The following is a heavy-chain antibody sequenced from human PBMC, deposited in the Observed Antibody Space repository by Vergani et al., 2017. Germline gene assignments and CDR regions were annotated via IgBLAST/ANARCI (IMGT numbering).Heavy chain of an antibody. Sequence: EVQLVQSGAEVKKPGASLKISCKGSGYSFTSYWIGWVRQMPGKGLEWMGIIYPGDSDTSYSPSFQGQVTIPADKSISAAYLPWSSLKASDTAMYYCARHGIVVVPSSAGSGYYYYMDVWGKGTTVTVSS. V-gene: IGHV5-51*01. CDR1: GYSFTSYW. CDR3: ARHGIVVVPSSAGSGYYYYMDV. CDR2: IYPGDSDT. D-gene: IGHD2-2*01. J-gene: IGHJ6*03.